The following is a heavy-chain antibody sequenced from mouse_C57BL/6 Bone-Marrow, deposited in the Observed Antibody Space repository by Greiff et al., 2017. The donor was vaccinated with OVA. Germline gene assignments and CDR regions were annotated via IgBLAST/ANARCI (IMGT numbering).Heavy chain of an antibody. CDR3: ARDDYDVESLAY. J-gene: IGHJ3*01. CDR2: ILPGSGST. CDR1: GYTFTSYW. Sequence: QVQLQQPGPELVKPGASVKLSCKASGYTFTSYWMHWVKQRPGHGLEWIGEILPGSGSTNYNEKFKGKATFTADTSSNTAYMQLSSLTTEDSAIYYCARDDYDVESLAYWGQGTLVTVSA. V-gene: IGHV1-9*01. D-gene: IGHD2-4*01.